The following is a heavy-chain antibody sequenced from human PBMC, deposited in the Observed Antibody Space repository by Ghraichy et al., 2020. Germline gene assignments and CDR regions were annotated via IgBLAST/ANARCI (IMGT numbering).Heavy chain of an antibody. CDR2: TYHSGSA. Sequence: SLTCTVSGASASSDLYSWTWLRQSSGKGLEWIGYTYHSGSAFSNPSLKSRVAISVDRSENQFSLKLSSVSAADTAVYYCAVLASNGVDVWGQGTKVTVSS. V-gene: IGHV4-30-2*06. CDR1: GASASSDLYS. J-gene: IGHJ6*02. CDR3: AVLASNGVDV. D-gene: IGHD3-3*01.